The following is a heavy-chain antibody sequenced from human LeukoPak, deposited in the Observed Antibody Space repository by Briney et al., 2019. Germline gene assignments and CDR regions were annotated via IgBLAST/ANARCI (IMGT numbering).Heavy chain of an antibody. V-gene: IGHV1-18*01. CDR1: GYIYTSYG. J-gene: IGHJ6*02. CDR2: ISAYNDNT. Sequence: ASVNVSRKSSGYIYTSYGIRCVRQAPAEGREGMGWISAYNDNTNYAQKLPGRVTMTTATSTSTASMELRSLRSDDTAVYSCARDASSSWRVHYYYGMDVWGQGTTVTVSS. CDR3: ARDASSSWRVHYYYGMDV. D-gene: IGHD6-13*01.